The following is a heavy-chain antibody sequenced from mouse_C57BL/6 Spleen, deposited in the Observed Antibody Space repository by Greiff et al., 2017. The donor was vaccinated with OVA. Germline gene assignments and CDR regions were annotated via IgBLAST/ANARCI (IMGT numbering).Heavy chain of an antibody. CDR2: ISYDGSN. Sequence: EVKLQESGPGLVKPSQSLSLTCSVTGYSITSGYYWNWIRQFPGNKLEWMGYISYDGSNNYNPSLKNRISITRDTSKNQFFLKLNSVTTEDTATYYCAREASYWYFDVWGTGTTVTVSS. CDR1: GYSITSGYY. D-gene: IGHD3-3*01. J-gene: IGHJ1*03. CDR3: AREASYWYFDV. V-gene: IGHV3-6*01.